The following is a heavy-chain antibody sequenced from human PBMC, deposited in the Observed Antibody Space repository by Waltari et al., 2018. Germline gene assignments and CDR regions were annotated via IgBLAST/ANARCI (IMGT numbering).Heavy chain of an antibody. CDR2: NIPLCGTA. D-gene: IGHD3-22*01. J-gene: IGHJ6*02. V-gene: IGHV1-69*01. CDR3: ARDCDSSGYYSYYYYYGMDV. Sequence: QVQLVQSGAEVKKPGSSVTVSCKASGGPFSSYAISWVRQAPGKGLEWMGGNIPLCGTANDAHMIQGRDTITADESTSTAYMKLSSLRTEDTAVYYCARDCDSSGYYSYYYYYGMDVWGQGTTVTVSS. CDR1: GGPFSSYA.